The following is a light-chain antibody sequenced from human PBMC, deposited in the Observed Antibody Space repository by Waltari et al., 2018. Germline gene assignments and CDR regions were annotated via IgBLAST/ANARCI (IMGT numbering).Light chain of an antibody. V-gene: IGKV1-27*01. CDR2: TAS. Sequence: DIQMTQSPSSLSASVGARVTITCRASQGIGNYLAWYQQKPGTFPKLLIYTASTLQSGVPSRFSGSGSAADFTLTISSLQPEDAATYYCQNYNSAPFTFGPGTRVDIK. CDR1: QGIGNY. CDR3: QNYNSAPFT. J-gene: IGKJ3*01.